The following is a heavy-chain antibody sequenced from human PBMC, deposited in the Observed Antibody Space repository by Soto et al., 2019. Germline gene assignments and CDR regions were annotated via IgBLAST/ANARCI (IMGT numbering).Heavy chain of an antibody. V-gene: IGHV3-23*01. D-gene: IGHD3-10*01. CDR2: ISASGGT. Sequence: PGGSLRLSCTATGFTFPTYAMSWVRQAPGKGLEWASAISASGGTFYAASVKGRFTISRDNSKDTLYLQMNSLRAEDTAVYYCAKRDLVDASPRNFDYWGQGTLVTVSS. CDR3: AKRDLVDASPRNFDY. J-gene: IGHJ4*02. CDR1: GFTFPTYA.